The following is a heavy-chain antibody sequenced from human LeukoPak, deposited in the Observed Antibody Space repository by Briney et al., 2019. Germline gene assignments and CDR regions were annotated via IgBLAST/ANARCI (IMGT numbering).Heavy chain of an antibody. Sequence: PGRSLRLSCAASGFTFSSYGMHWVRQAPGKGLEWVAIISYDGSKPYYGDSVKGRFTISRDNSKSTLYLQMNSLRAEDTAVYYCAKLGYDSSGSINLFDYWGQGTLVTVPS. CDR2: ISYDGSKP. CDR3: AKLGYDSSGSINLFDY. D-gene: IGHD3-22*01. V-gene: IGHV3-30*18. CDR1: GFTFSSYG. J-gene: IGHJ4*02.